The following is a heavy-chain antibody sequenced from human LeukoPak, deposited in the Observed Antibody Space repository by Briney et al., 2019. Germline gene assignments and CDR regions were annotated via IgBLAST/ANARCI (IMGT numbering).Heavy chain of an antibody. CDR3: ARQDSGDRAAFDI. J-gene: IGHJ3*02. V-gene: IGHV4-4*09. CDR2: IYTSGST. D-gene: IGHD7-27*01. CDR1: GGSISSYY. Sequence: PSETLSLTCTVSGGSISSYYWSWIRQPPGKGLEWIGYIYTSGSTNYNPSLKSRVTISVDTSKNQFSLKLSSVTAADTAVYYCARQDSGDRAAFDIWGQGTMVTVPS.